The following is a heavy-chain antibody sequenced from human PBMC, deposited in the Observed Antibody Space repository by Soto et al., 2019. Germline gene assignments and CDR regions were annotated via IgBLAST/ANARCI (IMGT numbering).Heavy chain of an antibody. J-gene: IGHJ3*01. CDR3: ARRLTLATTTGDAFDL. Sequence: SVTLCLTCAVYGGSFRGYYWSWIRQPPGKGLEWIGDIYHSGSTNYNSFLKSRVTMSVDMSRQQLSLKLNSVTAADTAVYYCARRLTLATTTGDAFDLWGQGTMVTVS. CDR1: GGSFRGYY. D-gene: IGHD4-17*01. V-gene: IGHV4-34*10. CDR2: IYHSGST.